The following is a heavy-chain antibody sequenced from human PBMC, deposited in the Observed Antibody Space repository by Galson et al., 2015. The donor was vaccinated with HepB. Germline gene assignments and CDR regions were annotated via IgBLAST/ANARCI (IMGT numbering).Heavy chain of an antibody. CDR3: ARGPLLYYDYVWGSFYFDY. V-gene: IGHV3-48*01. CDR1: GFTFSSYS. Sequence: SLRLSCAASGFTFSSYSMSWVRQAPGKGLEWVSYISSSSSTIYYADSVKGRFTISRDNAKDSLYLQMNSLRAEDTAVYYCARGPLLYYDYVWGSFYFDYWGQGTLVTVSS. D-gene: IGHD3-16*01. J-gene: IGHJ4*02. CDR2: ISSSSSTI.